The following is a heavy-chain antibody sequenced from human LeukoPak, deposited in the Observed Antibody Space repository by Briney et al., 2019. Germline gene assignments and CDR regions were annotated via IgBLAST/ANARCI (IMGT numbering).Heavy chain of an antibody. Sequence: GGSLRLSCAASGFTFDDYGMSWVRQAPGKGLEWVSGISGSGGTTRHADSVKGRFTISRDNSKNTLYLQMNSLRAKDTAVYYCAKDRGIVVVPTLFDYWGQGTLVTVSS. D-gene: IGHD2-2*01. J-gene: IGHJ4*02. CDR1: GFTFDDYG. CDR3: AKDRGIVVVPTLFDY. V-gene: IGHV3-23*01. CDR2: ISGSGGTT.